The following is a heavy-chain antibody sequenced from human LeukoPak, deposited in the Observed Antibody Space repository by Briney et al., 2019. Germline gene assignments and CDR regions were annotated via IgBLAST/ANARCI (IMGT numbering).Heavy chain of an antibody. CDR1: GGTFSNYA. D-gene: IGHD3-22*01. CDR3: AREPYYYDSSGYYDY. CDR2: IIPIFGIA. V-gene: IGHV1-69*04. Sequence: SVKVSCKASGGTFSNYAISWVRQAPGQGLEWMGRIIPIFGIANYAQKFQGRVTITADKSTSTAYMELSSLRSEDTAVYYCAREPYYYDSSGYYDYWGQGTLVTVSS. J-gene: IGHJ4*02.